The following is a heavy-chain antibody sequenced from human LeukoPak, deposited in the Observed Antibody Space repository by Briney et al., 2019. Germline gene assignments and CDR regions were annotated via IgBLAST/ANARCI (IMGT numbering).Heavy chain of an antibody. CDR1: GGSISSYY. CDR3: ARESRSAAFDI. J-gene: IGHJ3*02. V-gene: IGHV4-59*01. Sequence: VKPSETLSLTCTVSGGSISSYYWRWIRPPPGKGLEWIGYIYYSGSTNYNPSLKSRVTISVDTSKNQFSLKLSSVTAADTAVYYCARESRSAAFDIWGQGTMVTVSS. CDR2: IYYSGST. D-gene: IGHD2-2*01.